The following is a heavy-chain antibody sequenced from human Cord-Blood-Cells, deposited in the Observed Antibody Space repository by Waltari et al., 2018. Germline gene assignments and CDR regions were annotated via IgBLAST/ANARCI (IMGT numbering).Heavy chain of an antibody. D-gene: IGHD6-13*01. CDR3: ARDHRSWYYFDY. CDR2: IYTSGST. V-gene: IGHV4-4*07. J-gene: IGHJ4*02. CDR1: GGSISRYY. Sequence: QVQLQESGPGLVKPSETLSLTCNLPGGSISRYYWSWIRQPAGKRLEWIGRIYTSGSTNYNPSLKSRVTMSVDTSKNQFSLKLSSVTAADTAVYYCARDHRSWYYFDYWGQGTLVTVSS.